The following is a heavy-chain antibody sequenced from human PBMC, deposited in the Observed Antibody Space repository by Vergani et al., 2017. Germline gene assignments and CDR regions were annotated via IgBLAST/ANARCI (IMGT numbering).Heavy chain of an antibody. J-gene: IGHJ6*02. CDR1: GYTFTGYY. V-gene: IGHV1-2*04. D-gene: IGHD6-13*01. CDR3: AREVMGQQLVTGPYYYYGMDV. Sequence: QVQLVQSGAEVKKPGASVKVSCKASGYTFTGYYMHWVRQAPGQGLEWMGWINPNSGGTNYAQKFQGWVTMTRDTSISTAYMELSRLRSDDTAVYYGAREVMGQQLVTGPYYYYGMDVWGQGTTVTVSS. CDR2: INPNSGGT.